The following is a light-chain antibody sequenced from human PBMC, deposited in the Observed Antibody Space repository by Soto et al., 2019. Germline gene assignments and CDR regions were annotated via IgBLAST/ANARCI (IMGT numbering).Light chain of an antibody. CDR2: AAS. CDR1: QDIRTW. J-gene: IGKJ4*01. CDR3: QQGNSPFT. Sequence: DIQMTQSPSSVSASVGDRVTITCRASQDIRTWLAWYQQKPGEAPKLLIYAASSLQSGVPSRFSGSGSGTDFTLTISSLQPEDFATYYCQQGNSPFTFGGGTKVEIK. V-gene: IGKV1D-12*01.